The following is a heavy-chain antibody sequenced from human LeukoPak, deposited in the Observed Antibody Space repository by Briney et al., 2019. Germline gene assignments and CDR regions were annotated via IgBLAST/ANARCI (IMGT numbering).Heavy chain of an antibody. D-gene: IGHD6-13*01. CDR2: ISWNSGSI. J-gene: IGHJ5*02. V-gene: IGHV3-9*01. Sequence: GGSLRLSCAASGFTFDDYAMHWVRQAPGKGLEWVSGISWNSGSIGYADSVKGRFTISRDNAKNSLYLQMNSLRAEDTALYYCAKDGIAAAGRAGGPGWFDPWGQGTLVTVSS. CDR3: AKDGIAAAGRAGGPGWFDP. CDR1: GFTFDDYA.